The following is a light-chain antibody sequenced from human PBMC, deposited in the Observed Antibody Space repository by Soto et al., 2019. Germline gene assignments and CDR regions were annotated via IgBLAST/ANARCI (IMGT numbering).Light chain of an antibody. J-gene: IGKJ1*01. V-gene: IGKV3-15*01. CDR1: HSVGSD. CDR2: GAS. CDR3: QQFHNWPRT. Sequence: DIVLPPSHGTLSFAPVSISTLSCLSSHSVGSDYLSWYQQKPGQAPRILIYGASTRAAGIPARFSGSGSGTEFTLTITSLQSEDFAVYYCQQFHNWPRTCGQGPKGDIK.